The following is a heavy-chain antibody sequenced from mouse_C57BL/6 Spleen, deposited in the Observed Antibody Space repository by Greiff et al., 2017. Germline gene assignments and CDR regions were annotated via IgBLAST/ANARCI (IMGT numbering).Heavy chain of an antibody. CDR2: IYPGDGDT. Sequence: VQLQQSGPELVKPGASVKISCKASGYAFSSSWMNWVQQRPGKGLEWIGRIYPGDGDTNYNGKFKGQATLTADNSSSTAYLQLSSQTSEEAAVYLGAGDECYLYYYAMDYWGQGTSVTVSS. CDR3: AGDECYLYYYAMDY. D-gene: IGHD5-1*01. J-gene: IGHJ4*01. V-gene: IGHV1-82*01. CDR1: GYAFSSSW.